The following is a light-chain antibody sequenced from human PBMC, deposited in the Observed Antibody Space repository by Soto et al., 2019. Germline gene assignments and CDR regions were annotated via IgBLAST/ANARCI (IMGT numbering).Light chain of an antibody. Sequence: QSVLTQPASVSGSPGQSITISCTGTSSDIGGYDYVSWYQQHPGKVPKLMIFEVSNRPSGVSYRFSGSKSGNTASLTISGLQAEDEADYYCSSYTGSSTLYVFGTVTKLTVL. CDR2: EVS. CDR3: SSYTGSSTLYV. V-gene: IGLV2-14*01. CDR1: SSDIGGYDY. J-gene: IGLJ1*01.